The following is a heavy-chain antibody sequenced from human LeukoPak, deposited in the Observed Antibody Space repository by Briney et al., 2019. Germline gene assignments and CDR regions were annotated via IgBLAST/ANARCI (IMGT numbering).Heavy chain of an antibody. V-gene: IGHV4-39*01. CDR2: ISYSGST. CDR1: GGSISSSTYY. Sequence: SETLSLTCTVSGGSISSSTYYWDWIRQPPGKGLEWIGSISYSGSTHYNPSLKSRVTISVDTSKNQFSLKLSSVTAADTAVYYCALTFYYGSGSGDNWFDPWGQGTLVTVSS. CDR3: ALTFYYGSGSGDNWFDP. D-gene: IGHD3-10*01. J-gene: IGHJ5*02.